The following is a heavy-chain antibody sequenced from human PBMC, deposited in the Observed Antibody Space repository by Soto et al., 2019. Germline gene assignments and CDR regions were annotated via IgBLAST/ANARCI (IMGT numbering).Heavy chain of an antibody. D-gene: IGHD3-10*01. Sequence: LSVSYSVAEGSSIGVGGCRSWIRKNPGKGLEWIGYIYYSGSTYYNPSLKSRVTISVDTSKNQFSLKLSSVTAADTAVYYCARERFGELSYYYYGMDVWGEGTTVTGSS. CDR3: ARERFGELSYYYYGMDV. J-gene: IGHJ6*01. V-gene: IGHV4-31*03. CDR1: EGSSIGVGGC. CDR2: IYYSGST.